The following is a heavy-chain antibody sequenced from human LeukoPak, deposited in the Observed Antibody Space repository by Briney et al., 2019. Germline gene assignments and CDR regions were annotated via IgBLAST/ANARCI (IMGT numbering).Heavy chain of an antibody. Sequence: PSETLSLTCAVYGGSFSGYYWSWIRQPPGKGLEWIGEINHSGSTNYNPSLKSRATISVDTSKNQFSLKLSSVTAADTAVYYCARAGYSSGWYPVYWGQGTLVTVSS. D-gene: IGHD6-19*01. V-gene: IGHV4-34*01. CDR2: INHSGST. CDR3: ARAGYSSGWYPVY. CDR1: GGSFSGYY. J-gene: IGHJ4*02.